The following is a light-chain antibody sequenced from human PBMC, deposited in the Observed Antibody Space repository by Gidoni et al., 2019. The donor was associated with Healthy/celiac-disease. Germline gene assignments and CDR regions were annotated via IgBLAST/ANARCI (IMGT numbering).Light chain of an antibody. J-gene: IGLJ1*01. V-gene: IGLV3-9*01. CDR1: NIGSKN. CDR3: QVWDSSTAGYV. CDR2: RDN. Sequence: SYELTPPLSVSVALGQTARITCGGNNIGSKNVHWYQQRPGQAPVLVIYRDNNRPSGSPERFSGSNSGNTATLTISRAQAGEEADYYCQVWDSSTAGYVFGTGTKVTVL.